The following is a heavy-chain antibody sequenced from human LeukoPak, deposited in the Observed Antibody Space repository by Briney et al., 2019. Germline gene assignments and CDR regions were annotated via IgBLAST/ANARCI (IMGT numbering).Heavy chain of an antibody. CDR2: VYNSGST. D-gene: IGHD3-10*01. CDR1: GDSLSSYY. CDR3: ARIDYDSGSYYEMEGWFDP. V-gene: IGHV4-59*01. J-gene: IGHJ5*02. Sequence: SETLSLTCTVSGDSLSSYYWSWIRQPPGKGLEWIGYVYNSGSTNYNPSLKSRVTISADPSKNQLSLKLNSVTAADTAVYYCARIDYDSGSYYEMEGWFDPWGQGTLVTVSS.